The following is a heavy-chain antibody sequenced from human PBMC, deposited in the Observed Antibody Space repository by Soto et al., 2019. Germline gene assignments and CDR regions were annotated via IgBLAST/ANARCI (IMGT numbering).Heavy chain of an antibody. D-gene: IGHD3-10*01. CDR3: VKGYGSGTYYVEYFDY. CDR2: IKQDEGEK. Sequence: GGSLRLSCAASGFTFSRYWMSWVRQAPGKGLEWVANIKQDEGEKKYVDSVKGRFTTSRDNAKNSLYLQMSSLRVEDTAVYYCVKGYGSGTYYVEYFDYWGQGTLVTVSS. J-gene: IGHJ4*02. V-gene: IGHV3-7*01. CDR1: GFTFSRYW.